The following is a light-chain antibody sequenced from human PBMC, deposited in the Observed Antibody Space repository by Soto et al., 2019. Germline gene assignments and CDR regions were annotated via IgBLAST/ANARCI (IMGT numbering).Light chain of an antibody. CDR3: QQYGSSPPIT. Sequence: ESVLTQSPGTLSSSPGGRATLSCRASQSVLNNFLAWYQQKPGQAPRLLIYGASSRATGIPDRFSGSGSGTDFTLTISRLEPEDFAVYYCQQYGSSPPITFGQGTRLEIK. V-gene: IGKV3-20*01. CDR2: GAS. J-gene: IGKJ5*01. CDR1: QSVLNNF.